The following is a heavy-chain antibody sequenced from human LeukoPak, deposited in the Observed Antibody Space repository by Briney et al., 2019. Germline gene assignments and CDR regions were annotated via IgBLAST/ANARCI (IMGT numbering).Heavy chain of an antibody. V-gene: IGHV4-59*08. J-gene: IGHJ4*02. CDR2: ISYTGST. CDR3: ARAVTRTSMVDY. CDR1: GGSIGGDH. Sequence: PSETLCLTCTISGGSIGGDHGSWIRQAPGKGLEWIGYISYTGSTSYNPALMNRGTISLPTSENQSSLRLTSVTAADTAVYYCARAVTRTSMVDYWGQGTLVAVSS. D-gene: IGHD6-19*01.